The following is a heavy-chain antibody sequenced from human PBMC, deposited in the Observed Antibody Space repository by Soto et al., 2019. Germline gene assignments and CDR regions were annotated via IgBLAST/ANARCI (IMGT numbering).Heavy chain of an antibody. D-gene: IGHD2-15*01. CDR1: GGTFRSYA. CDR2: IIPIFGTA. V-gene: IGHV1-69*01. Sequence: NGDWKAAGGTFRSYASSWVIKAPGQGLEWMGGIIPIFGTANYAQKFQGRVTITADESTSTAYMELSSLRSEDTAVYYCASSGGILAALAIWVQGTMVTVS. J-gene: IGHJ3*02. CDR3: ASSGGILAALAI.